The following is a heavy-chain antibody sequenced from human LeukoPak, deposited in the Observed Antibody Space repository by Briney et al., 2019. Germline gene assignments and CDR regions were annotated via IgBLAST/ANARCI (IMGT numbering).Heavy chain of an antibody. CDR1: GFTFSYYG. Sequence: GGSLRLSCAASGFTFSYYGFHWVRQAPGKGLEWVANIKQDGSDKYYLDSVKGRFTISRDSAKNSLYLQMNSLRAEDTAVYYCARERTSLFDYWGQGTLVTVSS. CDR3: ARERTSLFDY. D-gene: IGHD1-7*01. J-gene: IGHJ4*02. CDR2: IKQDGSDK. V-gene: IGHV3-7*01.